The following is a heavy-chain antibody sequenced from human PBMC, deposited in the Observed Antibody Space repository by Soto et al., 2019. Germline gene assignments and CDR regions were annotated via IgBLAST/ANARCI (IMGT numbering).Heavy chain of an antibody. CDR2: IYHSGST. J-gene: IGHJ2*01. CDR3: ARVAFGTTVTTGWYFDL. D-gene: IGHD4-17*01. Sequence: QLQLQESGSGLVKPSQTLSLTCAVSGGSISSGGYSWSWIRQPPGKGLEWIGYIYHSGSTYYNPSLKRRVTLSVDRSKNQFSLKLSSVTAADTAVYYCARVAFGTTVTTGWYFDLWGRGTLVTVSS. CDR1: GGSISSGGYS. V-gene: IGHV4-30-2*01.